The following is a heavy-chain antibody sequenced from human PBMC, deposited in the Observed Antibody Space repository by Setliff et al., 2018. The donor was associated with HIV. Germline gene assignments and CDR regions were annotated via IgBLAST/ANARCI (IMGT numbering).Heavy chain of an antibody. CDR3: ARERLRFLEWLPLDY. CDR1: GCTFSSYA. J-gene: IGHJ4*02. Sequence: GGSLRLSCAASGCTFSSYAMHWVRQAPGKGLEWVAVISYDGINKYYADSVKGRFTISRDNSKNTLYLQMNSLRSEDTAVYYCARERLRFLEWLPLDYWGQGTLVTVSS. D-gene: IGHD3-3*01. V-gene: IGHV3-30*04. CDR2: ISYDGINK.